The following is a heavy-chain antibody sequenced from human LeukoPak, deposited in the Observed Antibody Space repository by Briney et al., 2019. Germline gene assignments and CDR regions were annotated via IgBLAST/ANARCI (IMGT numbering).Heavy chain of an antibody. CDR2: IYYSGST. CDR3: ARRCSSTSCLKD. J-gene: IGHJ4*02. D-gene: IGHD2-2*01. CDR1: GGSISSYY. V-gene: IGHV4-59*08. Sequence: SETLSLTCTVSGGSISSYYWSWIRQPPGKGLEWIGYIYYSGSTNYSPSLKSRVTISVDTSKNQFSLKLSSVTAADTAVYYCARRCSSTSCLKDWGQGTLVTVSS.